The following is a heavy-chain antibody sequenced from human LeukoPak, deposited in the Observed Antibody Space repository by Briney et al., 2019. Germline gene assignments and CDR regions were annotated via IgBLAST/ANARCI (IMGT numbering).Heavy chain of an antibody. CDR3: ASSSFWDGDYVFDY. V-gene: IGHV4-61*02. J-gene: IGHJ4*02. Sequence: SSETLSLTCTDSGGSISSGSYYWSWIRQPAGKGLEWIGRIYTSGSTNYNPSLKSRVTISVDTSKNQFSLKLSSVTAADTAVYYCASSSFWDGDYVFDYWGQGTLVTVSS. D-gene: IGHD4-17*01. CDR2: IYTSGST. CDR1: GGSISSGSYY.